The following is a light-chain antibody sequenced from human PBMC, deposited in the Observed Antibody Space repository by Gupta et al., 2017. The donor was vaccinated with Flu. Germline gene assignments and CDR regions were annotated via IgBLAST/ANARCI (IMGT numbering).Light chain of an antibody. CDR3: SSCTSSTTLV. CDR2: DVT. CDR1: SIDITSYNY. V-gene: IGLV2-14*01. J-gene: IGLJ2*01. Sequence: TSIDITSYNYVSWYQQHPGKAPKLFIYDVTNRPSGISNRFSGSKSGDTASLTISGLQGEDEADYYCSSCTSSTTLVFGGGTKLTVL.